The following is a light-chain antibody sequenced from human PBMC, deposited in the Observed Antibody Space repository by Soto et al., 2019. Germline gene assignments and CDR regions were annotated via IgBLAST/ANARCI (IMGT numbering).Light chain of an antibody. CDR1: RAISNY. V-gene: IGKV1-16*01. CDR2: AAT. CDR3: QQYDSYPVT. Sequence: DIQMTQSPSSVSASVGDRVTMTCRASRAISNYVAWFQQKPGQAPKSLIHAATNLQSGTVSIFSGSGSGTDFSLTISSLQPEDFATYYCQQYDSYPVTFGGGTNVEIK. J-gene: IGKJ4*01.